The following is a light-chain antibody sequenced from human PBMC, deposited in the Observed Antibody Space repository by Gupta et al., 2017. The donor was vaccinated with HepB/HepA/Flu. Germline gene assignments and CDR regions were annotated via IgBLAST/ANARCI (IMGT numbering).Light chain of an antibody. CDR2: DAS. J-gene: IGKJ5*01. CDR3: QQRRSWPIT. Sequence: EIVLTQSPGTLSLSPGERATLSCRASQYVNIYLAWYQQKPGQAPRLLIYDASNRATGIPARFSGSGSGTDFTLTISSLEPEDFAVYYCQQRRSWPITFGQGTRLEMK. CDR1: QYVNIY. V-gene: IGKV3-11*01.